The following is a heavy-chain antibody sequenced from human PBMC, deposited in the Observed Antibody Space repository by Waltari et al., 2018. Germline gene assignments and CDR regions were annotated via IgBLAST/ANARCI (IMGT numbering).Heavy chain of an antibody. D-gene: IGHD6-13*01. J-gene: IGHJ3*02. V-gene: IGHV4-39*01. Sequence: QLQLQESGPGLVKPSETLSLTCTVSGGSISSSSYYWGWIRQPPGKGLEWIGSIYYSGSTYYNPSLKSRVTISVDTSKNQFSLKLSSVTAADTAVYYCARYGYSSSWSNQRRVAFDIWGQGTMVTVSS. CDR2: IYYSGST. CDR3: ARYGYSSSWSNQRRVAFDI. CDR1: GGSISSSSYY.